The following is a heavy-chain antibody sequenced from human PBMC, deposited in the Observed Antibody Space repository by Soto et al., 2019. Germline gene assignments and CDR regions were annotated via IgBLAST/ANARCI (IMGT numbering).Heavy chain of an antibody. CDR1: GGSISSYY. D-gene: IGHD5-12*01. V-gene: IGHV4-59*08. J-gene: IGHJ6*03. CDR3: ARHAGVDIVALAYMDV. Sequence: SETLSLTCTVSGGSISSYYWSWIRQPPGKGLEWIGYTYYSGSTNYNPSVKSRVTISVDTSKNQFSLKLSSVTAADTAVYYCARHAGVDIVALAYMDVWGKGTTVTVSS. CDR2: TYYSGST.